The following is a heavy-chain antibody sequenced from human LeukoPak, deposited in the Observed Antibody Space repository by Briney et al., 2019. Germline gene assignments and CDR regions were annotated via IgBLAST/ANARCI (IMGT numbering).Heavy chain of an antibody. D-gene: IGHD3-10*01. V-gene: IGHV4-59*01. Sequence: PSETLSLTCTVPGGSISSYYWSWIRQPPGKGLEWIGYIYYSGSTNYNPSLKSRVTISVDTSKNQFSLKLSSVTAADTAVYYCARSYNYGSGSYSGFGYWGQGTLVTVSS. CDR1: GGSISSYY. J-gene: IGHJ4*02. CDR2: IYYSGST. CDR3: ARSYNYGSGSYSGFGY.